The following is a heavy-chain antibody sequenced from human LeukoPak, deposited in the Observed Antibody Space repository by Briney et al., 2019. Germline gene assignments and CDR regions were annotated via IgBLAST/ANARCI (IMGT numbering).Heavy chain of an antibody. D-gene: IGHD6-13*01. J-gene: IGHJ5*02. V-gene: IGHV4-34*01. CDR2: INHSGST. CDR1: GGSFSGYY. CDR3: ARVRAAAGTSWFDP. Sequence: KPSETLSLTCAVYGGSFSGYYWSWIRQPPGKGLEWIGEINHSGSTNYNPSLKSRVTISVDTSKNQFSLKLNSVTAADTAVYYCARVRAAAGTSWFDPWGQGTLVTVSS.